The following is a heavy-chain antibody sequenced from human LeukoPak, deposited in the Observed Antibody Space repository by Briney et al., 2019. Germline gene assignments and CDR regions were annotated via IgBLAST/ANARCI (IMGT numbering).Heavy chain of an antibody. Sequence: GGSLRLSCTASGFAFSSSWMAWVRQAPGKGLEWVANMNPDGSTKNYVDSVRGRFTISRDNAKNSLYLQMNNLRADDTAVYYCARDSGYSAFDYWGQGTLVTVSS. J-gene: IGHJ4*02. CDR1: GFAFSSSW. CDR3: ARDSGYSAFDY. CDR2: MNPDGSTK. V-gene: IGHV3-7*05. D-gene: IGHD5-12*01.